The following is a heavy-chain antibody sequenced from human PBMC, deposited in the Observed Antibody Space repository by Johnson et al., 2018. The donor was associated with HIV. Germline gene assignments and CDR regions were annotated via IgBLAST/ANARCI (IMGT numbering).Heavy chain of an antibody. D-gene: IGHD1-1*01. Sequence: VQLVESGGGVVQPGRSLRLSCAASGFTFSSFAIHWVRQAPGKGLEWVAVISYDGSDKYYADSVKGRFTISRDNTKNTVYLQMNSLRAEDTAVYYCTTGVFNAFDMWGQGTMVTVSS. J-gene: IGHJ3*02. CDR3: TTGVFNAFDM. CDR2: ISYDGSDK. CDR1: GFTFSSFA. V-gene: IGHV3-30*14.